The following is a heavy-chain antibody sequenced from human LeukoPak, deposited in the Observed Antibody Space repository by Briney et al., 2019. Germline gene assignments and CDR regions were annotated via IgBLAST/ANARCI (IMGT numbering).Heavy chain of an antibody. Sequence: GGSLRLSCAASGFTFSSSAMSWVRQAPGKGLEWVSAISNNGGYTYYADSVQGRFTISRDNSKSTLCLQMNSLRAEDTAVYYCAKYRRTVVTPFDYWGQGTLVTVSS. V-gene: IGHV3-23*01. CDR3: AKYRRTVVTPFDY. D-gene: IGHD4-23*01. CDR2: ISNNGGYT. CDR1: GFTFSSSA. J-gene: IGHJ4*02.